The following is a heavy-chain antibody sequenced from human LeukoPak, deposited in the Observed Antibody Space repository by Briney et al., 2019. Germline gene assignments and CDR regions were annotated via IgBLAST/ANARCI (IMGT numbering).Heavy chain of an antibody. CDR3: ARVYGDYVRGYYFDY. CDR2: IYYSGST. J-gene: IGHJ4*02. CDR1: GGPISSSSYY. Sequence: SETLSLTCTVSGGPISSSSYYWGWIRQPPGKGLEWIGGIYYSGSTYYNPSLKSRVTISVDTSKNQFSLKLSSVTAADTAVYYCARVYGDYVRGYYFDYWGQGTLVTVSS. D-gene: IGHD4-17*01. V-gene: IGHV4-39*07.